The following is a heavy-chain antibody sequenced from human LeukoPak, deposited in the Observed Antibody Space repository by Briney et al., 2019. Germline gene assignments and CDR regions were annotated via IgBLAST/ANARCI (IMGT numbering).Heavy chain of an antibody. CDR3: VRHLSSITSCPNY. CDR2: IYPRDSRT. Sequence: GESLKISCKGSGYSFSSYWIAWVRQMPGKGLEWMGIIYPRDSRTTYSPSFQGRVTISVDKSISTAYLQWSSLKASDTAMYYCVRHLSSITSCPNYWGPGTLVTVSS. V-gene: IGHV5-51*01. D-gene: IGHD2-2*01. J-gene: IGHJ4*02. CDR1: GYSFSSYW.